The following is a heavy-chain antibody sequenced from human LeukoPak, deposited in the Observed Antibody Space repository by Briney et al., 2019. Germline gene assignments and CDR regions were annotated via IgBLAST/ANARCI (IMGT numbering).Heavy chain of an antibody. CDR3: AKAGVRYFDSSGLYAFDF. CDR1: GGSISSTSYY. CDR2: IYYSGST. V-gene: IGHV4-39*01. D-gene: IGHD3-22*01. Sequence: SETLSPTCAVSGGSISSTSYYWAWIRQPPGKGLEWIGTIYYSGSTYHNPSLKSRVTMSVDTSRNQFSLKLSSVDAADTAVYYCAKAGVRYFDSSGLYAFDFWGQGTTVTVSS. J-gene: IGHJ3*01.